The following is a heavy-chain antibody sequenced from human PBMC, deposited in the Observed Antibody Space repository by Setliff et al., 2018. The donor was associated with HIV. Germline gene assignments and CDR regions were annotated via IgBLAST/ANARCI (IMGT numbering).Heavy chain of an antibody. CDR1: GASISNSNSY. D-gene: IGHD6-13*01. Sequence: SETLSLTCTVYGASISNSNSYWGWIRQPPGRGLEWIGSIYYSGSTYYNPSLKSRVTISVDTSKNQFSLKLSSVSAADTAVYYCARHRDPPGTSWIYYYYYMDLWGEGTTVTVSS. CDR3: ARHRDPPGTSWIYYYYYMDL. J-gene: IGHJ6*03. CDR2: IYYSGST. V-gene: IGHV4-39*01.